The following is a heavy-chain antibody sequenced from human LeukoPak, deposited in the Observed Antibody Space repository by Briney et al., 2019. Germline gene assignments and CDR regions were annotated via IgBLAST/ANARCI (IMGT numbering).Heavy chain of an antibody. CDR1: GFTFSSYG. Sequence: GRSLRLSCAASGFTFSSYGMPWVRQAPGKGLEWVAVISYDGSNKYYADSVKGRFTTSRDNSKNTLYLQMNSLRAEDTAVYYCASLGYCSGGSCYPLDYWGQGTLVTVSS. D-gene: IGHD2-15*01. CDR2: ISYDGSNK. J-gene: IGHJ4*02. CDR3: ASLGYCSGGSCYPLDY. V-gene: IGHV3-30*03.